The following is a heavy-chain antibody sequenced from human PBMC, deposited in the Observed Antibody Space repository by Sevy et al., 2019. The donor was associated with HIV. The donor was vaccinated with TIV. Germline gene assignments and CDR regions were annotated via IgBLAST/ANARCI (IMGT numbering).Heavy chain of an antibody. CDR3: ASNTYHYDSNTYYPVY. CDR1: GFNLSPYW. V-gene: IGHV3-7*01. CDR2: IKQDGNEK. D-gene: IGHD3-22*01. Sequence: GGSLRLSCVASGFNLSPYWMTWVRQAPGKGLEWVANIKQDGNEKYYVDSVKGRFTVSRDNAKNALYLQMYSLWFEDTAVYFCASNTYHYDSNTYYPVYWGQGTRVTVSS. J-gene: IGHJ4*02.